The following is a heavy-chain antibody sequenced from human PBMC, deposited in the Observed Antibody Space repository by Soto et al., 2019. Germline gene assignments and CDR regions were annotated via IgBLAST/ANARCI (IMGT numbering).Heavy chain of an antibody. CDR2: IYWDDDK. J-gene: IGHJ5*02. CDR1: GFSLSTSGVG. V-gene: IGHV2-5*02. CDR3: AHSLYDYVWGTNWFDP. Sequence: QITLKESGPTLVKPTQTLTLTCTFSGFSLSTSGVGVGWIRQPPGKALGWLALIYWDDDKRYSPSLKSRLTIPKDTSKNQVVLTMTNMDPVDTATYYCAHSLYDYVWGTNWFDPWGQGTLVTVSS. D-gene: IGHD3-16*01.